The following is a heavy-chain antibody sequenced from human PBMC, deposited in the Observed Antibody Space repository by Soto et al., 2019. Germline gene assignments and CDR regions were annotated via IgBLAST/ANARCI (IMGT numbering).Heavy chain of an antibody. CDR2: ISSRSEAI. CDR1: GFALSDYH. Sequence: GGSLRLSCAASGFALSDYHMNWVRQAPGKGLEWVSYISSRSEAIYYAASVKGRFTISRDNAKNSLYLQMNSLRDEDTAVYYCTRHGRRGYDMDVWGQGTTVTVSS. J-gene: IGHJ6*02. CDR3: TRHGRRGYDMDV. D-gene: IGHD3-10*01. V-gene: IGHV3-48*02.